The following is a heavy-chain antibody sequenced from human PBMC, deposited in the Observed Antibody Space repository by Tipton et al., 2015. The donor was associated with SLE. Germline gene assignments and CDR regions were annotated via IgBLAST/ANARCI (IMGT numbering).Heavy chain of an antibody. CDR2: IYHSGST. CDR1: GYYISSGYY. J-gene: IGHJ6*03. V-gene: IGHV4-38-2*02. CDR3: ARGSFMDV. Sequence: TLSLTCTVSGYYISSGYYWGWIRQPPGKGLEWIGSIYHSGSTYSNPSLKSRVTISVDTSKNQFSLRLSSVTAADTAVYYCARGSFMDVWGKGTTVTVSS.